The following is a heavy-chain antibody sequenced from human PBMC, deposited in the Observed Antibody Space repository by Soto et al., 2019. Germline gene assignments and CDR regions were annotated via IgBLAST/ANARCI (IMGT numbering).Heavy chain of an antibody. Sequence: QVQLVQSGAEVKKPGSSVKVSCKASGGTFSSYAISWVRQAPGQGLAWMGGIIPIFGTANYAQKFQGRVTITADESTSTAYMELSSLRSEDTAVYYCARSTQYSSSYYYYYGMDVWGQGTTVTVSS. CDR1: GGTFSSYA. CDR2: IIPIFGTA. D-gene: IGHD6-6*01. CDR3: ARSTQYSSSYYYYYGMDV. V-gene: IGHV1-69*01. J-gene: IGHJ6*02.